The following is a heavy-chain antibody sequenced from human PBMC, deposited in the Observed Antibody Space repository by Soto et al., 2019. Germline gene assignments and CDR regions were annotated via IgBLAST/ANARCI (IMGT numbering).Heavy chain of an antibody. CDR3: AKGDNLGPKTGYAFDP. J-gene: IGHJ5*02. Sequence: SQTLSLSCAISGDSVSSNTASWNWIRQSPSRGLEWLGRTYFRSKWYNDYAVSVKSRIIINPDTSNNQFSLQLNSVTPEDTAVYFCAKGDNLGPKTGYAFDPWGQGIMVTVSS. CDR1: GDSVSSNTAS. V-gene: IGHV6-1*01. D-gene: IGHD5-12*01. CDR2: TYFRSKWYN.